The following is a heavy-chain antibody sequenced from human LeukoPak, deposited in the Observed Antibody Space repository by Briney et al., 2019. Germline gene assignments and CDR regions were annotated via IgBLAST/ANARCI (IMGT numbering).Heavy chain of an antibody. J-gene: IGHJ4*02. CDR1: GGTFSSYA. Sequence: ASVKVSCKASGGTFSSYAISWVRQAPGQGLEWMGRIIPILGIANHAQKFQGRVTITADKSTSTAYMELSSLRSEDTAVYYCARGDYYDSSWYFDYWGQGTLVTVSS. D-gene: IGHD3-22*01. V-gene: IGHV1-69*04. CDR3: ARGDYYDSSWYFDY. CDR2: IIPILGIA.